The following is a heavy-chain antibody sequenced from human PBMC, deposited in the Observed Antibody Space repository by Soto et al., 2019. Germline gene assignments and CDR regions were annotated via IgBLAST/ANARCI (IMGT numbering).Heavy chain of an antibody. CDR2: ISWDGGST. CDR3: AKDISVYSSSWYYYYGMDV. Sequence: GGSLRLSCAASGFTFDDYTMHWVRQAPGKGLEWVSLISWDGGSTYYADSVKGRFTISRDNSKNSLYLQMNSLRTEDTALYYCAKDISVYSSSWYYYYGMDVWGQGTTVTVSS. V-gene: IGHV3-43*01. CDR1: GFTFDDYT. D-gene: IGHD6-13*01. J-gene: IGHJ6*02.